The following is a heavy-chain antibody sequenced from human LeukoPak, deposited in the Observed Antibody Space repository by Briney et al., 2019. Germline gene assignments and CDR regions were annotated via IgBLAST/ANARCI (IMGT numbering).Heavy chain of an antibody. CDR3: ARVKASSTSWTFDQ. CDR2: IYSSGST. V-gene: IGHV4-4*07. Sequence: SETLSLTCSVSGGSTNSYYWSWIGQSGGKGLEWIGRIYSSGSTLYNPSLNSRLTMPIDTSKNQFSLTLKSVTATDTAVYYCARVKASSTSWTFDQWGQGALVTVSS. D-gene: IGHD2-2*01. CDR1: GGSTNSYY. J-gene: IGHJ4*02.